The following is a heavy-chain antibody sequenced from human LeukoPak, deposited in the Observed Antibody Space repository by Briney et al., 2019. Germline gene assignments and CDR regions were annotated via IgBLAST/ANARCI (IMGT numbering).Heavy chain of an antibody. Sequence: ASVKVSCKASGGTFSSYAISWVRQAPGQGLEWMGRIIPILGIANYAQKFQGRVTITADKSTSTAYMELSSLRSGDTAVYYCAREYSSSLPNDYWGQGTLVTVSS. CDR1: GGTFSSYA. D-gene: IGHD6-6*01. CDR3: AREYSSSLPNDY. V-gene: IGHV1-69*04. J-gene: IGHJ4*02. CDR2: IIPILGIA.